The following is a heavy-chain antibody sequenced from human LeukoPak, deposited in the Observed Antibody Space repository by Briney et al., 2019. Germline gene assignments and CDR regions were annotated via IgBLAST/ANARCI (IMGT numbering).Heavy chain of an antibody. J-gene: IGHJ4*02. V-gene: IGHV3-30*18. D-gene: IGHD3-10*01. CDR3: AKELYYGSGSSVDY. CDR2: ISYDGSNK. CDR1: GFTFSSYG. Sequence: GRSPRLSLAASGFTFSSYGMHRGRHAPSKGLKWEEVISYDGSNKYYADSVKSRFTISRDNSKNTLYLQMNSLRAEDTAVYYCAKELYYGSGSSVDYWGQGTLVTVSS.